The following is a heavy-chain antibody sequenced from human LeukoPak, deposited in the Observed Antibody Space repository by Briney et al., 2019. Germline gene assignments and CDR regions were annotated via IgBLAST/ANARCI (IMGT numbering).Heavy chain of an antibody. V-gene: IGHV4-59*08. CDR1: GGSINSYY. Sequence: PSETLSLTCTVSGGSINSYYWTWIRQPPGKGLELIGYIYYSGSTNYNPSLKSRVTISVDTSTNQFSLKLSSVTAADPAVYFRARLNSGGSVGSGDNYGMGVLGQGTTGTVSS. J-gene: IGHJ6*01. CDR2: IYYSGST. D-gene: IGHD1-26*01. CDR3: ARLNSGGSVGSGDNYGMGV.